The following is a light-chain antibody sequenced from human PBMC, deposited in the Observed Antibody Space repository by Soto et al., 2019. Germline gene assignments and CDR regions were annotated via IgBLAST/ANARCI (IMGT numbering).Light chain of an antibody. CDR2: DVN. V-gene: IGLV2-11*01. Sequence: QSALTQPRSVSGSPGQSVTISCTGTSSDVGAYNYVSWFQQHPGKAPKLMMSDVNKRPSGVPDRFSGSKSGTTASLTISGLQAEDEADYYRCSYAGTYSLLFGGGTKLTVL. J-gene: IGLJ2*01. CDR3: CSYAGTYSLL. CDR1: SSDVGAYNY.